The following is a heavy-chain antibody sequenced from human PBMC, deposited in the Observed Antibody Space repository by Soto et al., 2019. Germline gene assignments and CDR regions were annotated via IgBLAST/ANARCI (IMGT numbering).Heavy chain of an antibody. Sequence: QVQLVQSGAEVKKPGVSVKVSCKASGYMFTSYDINWVRQATGQGFEWMGWMNPNSGNTGYAQKFQGRVTMTRATSITTAYMELNSLRSEDTAVYSCARSPRNWGFDYWGQGTLVTVSS. CDR3: ARSPRNWGFDY. CDR1: GYMFTSYD. D-gene: IGHD7-27*01. J-gene: IGHJ4*02. CDR2: MNPNSGNT. V-gene: IGHV1-8*01.